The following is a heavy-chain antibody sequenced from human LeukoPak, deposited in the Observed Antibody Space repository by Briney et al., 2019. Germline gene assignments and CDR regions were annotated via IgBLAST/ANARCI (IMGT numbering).Heavy chain of an antibody. CDR1: GFTFSSYG. V-gene: IGHV3-30*02. J-gene: IGHJ4*02. Sequence: GGSLRLSCAASGFTFSSYGMHWVRQAPGKGLEWVAFMRYDGSNKYYADSVKGRFTISRDNSKNTLYLQMNSLRAEDTAVYSCAIQREPAAIRPLDYWGRGTLVTVSS. CDR3: AIQREPAAIRPLDY. D-gene: IGHD2-2*01. CDR2: MRYDGSNK.